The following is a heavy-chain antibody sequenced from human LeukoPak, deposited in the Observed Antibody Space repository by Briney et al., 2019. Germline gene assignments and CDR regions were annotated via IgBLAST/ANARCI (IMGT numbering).Heavy chain of an antibody. CDR2: TYYRSKWYN. J-gene: IGHJ4*02. D-gene: IGHD6-19*01. CDR3: ARDLGTSGWYTFDY. V-gene: IGHV6-1*01. Sequence: SQTLSLTCAISGDSVASNNGAWNWIRQSPSRGLEWLGRTYYRSKWYNDYAMPMKGRISINPDTSKNQFSLQVNSVTPEDTAIYYCARDLGTSGWYTFDYWRQGTLVTVSS. CDR1: GDSVASNNGA.